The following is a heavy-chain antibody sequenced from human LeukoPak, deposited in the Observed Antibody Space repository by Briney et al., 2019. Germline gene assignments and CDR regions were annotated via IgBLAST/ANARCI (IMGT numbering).Heavy chain of an antibody. J-gene: IGHJ4*02. CDR3: ARDPRIAAAGVFDY. Sequence: GGSLRLSCAASGFTFSSYEMNWVRQAPGKGLEWVSYISSSGSTIYYADSVKGRFTISRDNAKNSLYLQMNSLRAEDTAVYYCARDPRIAAAGVFDYWGQGTLVTVSS. D-gene: IGHD6-13*01. CDR1: GFTFSSYE. CDR2: ISSSGSTI. V-gene: IGHV3-48*03.